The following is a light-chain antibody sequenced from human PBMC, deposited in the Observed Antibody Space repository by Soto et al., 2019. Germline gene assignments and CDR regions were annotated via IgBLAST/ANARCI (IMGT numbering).Light chain of an antibody. V-gene: IGLV2-8*01. Sequence: QSVLTQPPSASGSPGQSVTISCTGTSSDVGGYNYVSWYQQHPGKAPKLMIYVVSKRPSGVPDRFSGSKSGNTASLTVSGLQAEDEADYYCNSYAGSNNWVFGGGTKVTVL. CDR3: NSYAGSNNWV. J-gene: IGLJ3*02. CDR1: SSDVGGYNY. CDR2: VVS.